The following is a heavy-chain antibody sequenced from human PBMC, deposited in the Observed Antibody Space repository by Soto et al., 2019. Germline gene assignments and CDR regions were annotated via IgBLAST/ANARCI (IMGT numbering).Heavy chain of an antibody. Sequence: PGGSLRLSCAASGFTFSSYGMHWVSQAPGKGLEWVAVISYDGSNKYYADSVKGRFTISRDNSKNTLYLQMNSLRAEDTAVYYCAKVVKQQLPDYWGQGTLGTVSS. CDR2: ISYDGSNK. J-gene: IGHJ4*02. V-gene: IGHV3-30*18. CDR3: AKVVKQQLPDY. D-gene: IGHD6-13*01. CDR1: GFTFSSYG.